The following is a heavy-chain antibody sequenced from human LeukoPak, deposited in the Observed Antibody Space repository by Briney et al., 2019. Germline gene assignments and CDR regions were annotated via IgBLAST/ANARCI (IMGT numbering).Heavy chain of an antibody. CDR1: GGSISSYY. Sequence: SETLSLTCTVSGGSISSYYWSWIRQPAGKGLEWIGRIYTSGSTNYNPSLKSRVTMSVDTSKNQFSLKLSSVTAADTAVYYCARGEAKGIAAAGTKFDYWGQGTLVTVSS. V-gene: IGHV4-4*07. J-gene: IGHJ4*02. D-gene: IGHD6-13*01. CDR2: IYTSGST. CDR3: ARGEAKGIAAAGTKFDY.